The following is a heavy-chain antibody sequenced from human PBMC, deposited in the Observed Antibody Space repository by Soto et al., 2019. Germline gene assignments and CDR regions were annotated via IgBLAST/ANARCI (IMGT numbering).Heavy chain of an antibody. CDR3: IRDDCSGETCYLGH. Sequence: ASVKVSCKTSSNTFTTYGIAWVRQDPGQGLEWVGWISTKNGDTKYAQKLQGGVTITKDTSTSTVYLELRSLRSDDTAVYHCIRDDCSGETCYLGHWGQGTLVTVSS. J-gene: IGHJ4*02. V-gene: IGHV1-18*01. CDR1: SNTFTTYG. CDR2: ISTKNGDT. D-gene: IGHD2-15*01.